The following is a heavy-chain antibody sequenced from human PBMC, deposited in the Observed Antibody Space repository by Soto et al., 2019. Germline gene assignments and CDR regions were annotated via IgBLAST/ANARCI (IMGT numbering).Heavy chain of an antibody. CDR3: ARAGCDGGSCYTLVGLRYGMDV. CDR2: ISYDENNK. D-gene: IGHD2-15*01. Sequence: QVQLVESGGGVVQPGRSLRLSCAASGFTFSSYAMYWVRQAPGKGLEWVAVISYDENNKYYADSVKGRFTISRDNSKKTLYLQMNSLRAEDTAVYYCARAGCDGGSCYTLVGLRYGMDVWGQGTTVTVSS. J-gene: IGHJ6*02. V-gene: IGHV3-30-3*01. CDR1: GFTFSSYA.